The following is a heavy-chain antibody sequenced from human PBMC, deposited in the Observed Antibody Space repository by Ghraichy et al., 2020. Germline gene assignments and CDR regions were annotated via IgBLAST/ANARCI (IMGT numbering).Heavy chain of an antibody. V-gene: IGHV1-18*04. J-gene: IGHJ4*02. D-gene: IGHD6-13*01. CDR2: ISTYNGNT. Sequence: ASVKVSCRASNYTFPNYIINWVRRAPGQGLEWMGWISTYNGNTNYAQKFQGRVIMTTDTSTSTAYMELWSLRSDDTAIYYCARDWQQQLGPWGQGTLVTVSS. CDR3: ARDWQQQLGP. CDR1: NYTFPNYI.